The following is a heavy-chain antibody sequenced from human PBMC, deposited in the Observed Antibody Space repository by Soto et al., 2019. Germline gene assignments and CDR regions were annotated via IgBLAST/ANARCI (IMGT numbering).Heavy chain of an antibody. CDR1: GFTFSSYG. D-gene: IGHD6-19*01. CDR2: ISYDGSNK. Sequence: QVQLVESGGGVVQPGRSLRLSCAASGFTFSSYGMHWVRQAPGKGLEWVAVISYDGSNKYYADSVKGRFTISRDNSKNTLYLQMNNLRAEDTAVYYCAKGHSSGWRDYFDYWGQGTLVTVSS. J-gene: IGHJ4*02. CDR3: AKGHSSGWRDYFDY. V-gene: IGHV3-30*18.